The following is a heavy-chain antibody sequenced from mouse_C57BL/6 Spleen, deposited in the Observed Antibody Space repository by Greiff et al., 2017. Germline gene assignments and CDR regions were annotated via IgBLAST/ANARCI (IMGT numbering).Heavy chain of an antibody. Sequence: EVQLVESGGDLVKPGGSLKLSCAASGFTFSSYGMSWVRQTPDKRLEWVATISSGGSYTYYPDSVKGRFTISRDNAKNTLYLQMSSLKSEDTAMYYCARSPYDYDVDWYFDVWGTGTTVTVSS. V-gene: IGHV5-6*01. J-gene: IGHJ1*03. CDR3: ARSPYDYDVDWYFDV. D-gene: IGHD2-4*01. CDR2: ISSGGSYT. CDR1: GFTFSSYG.